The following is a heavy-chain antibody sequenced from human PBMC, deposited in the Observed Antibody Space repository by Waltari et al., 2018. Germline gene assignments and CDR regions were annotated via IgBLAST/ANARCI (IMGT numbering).Heavy chain of an antibody. V-gene: IGHV4-34*01. J-gene: IGHJ3*02. Sequence: QVQLQQWGAGLLKPSETLSLTCAVYGGSFSGYYWSWIRQPPGKGLEWIGEINHSGSTNYNPSLKSRVTISVDTSKNQFSLKLSSVTAADTAVYYCARGFYMQDAFDIWGQGTMVTVSS. D-gene: IGHD4-4*01. CDR2: INHSGST. CDR1: GGSFSGYY. CDR3: ARGFYMQDAFDI.